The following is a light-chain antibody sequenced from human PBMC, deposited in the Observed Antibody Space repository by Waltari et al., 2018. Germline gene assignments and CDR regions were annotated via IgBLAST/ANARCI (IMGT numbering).Light chain of an antibody. CDR1: SSNIGAGHD. CDR3: QSYDDSLSGYV. V-gene: IGLV1-40*01. J-gene: IGLJ3*02. CDR2: NNI. Sequence: QSVLTQPPSVSGAPGQRVTISCTGSSSNIGAGHDVHWYQQLPGRAPRLLISNNINRPSGVPDRISGSNSGTSASLVITGLQAEDEAEFYCQSYDDSLSGYVFGGGTKLT.